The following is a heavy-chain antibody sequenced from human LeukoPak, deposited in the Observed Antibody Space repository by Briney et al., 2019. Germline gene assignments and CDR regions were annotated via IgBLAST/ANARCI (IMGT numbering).Heavy chain of an antibody. CDR1: GGSISSSRYY. J-gene: IGHJ5*02. CDR2: IYYSGST. V-gene: IGHV4-39*02. CDR3: ARDREYYYGS. Sequence: SETLSLTCTVSGGSISSSRYYWGWIRQPPGKGLEWIGSIYYSGSTYYNPSLKSRVTISVDTSKNQFSLKLSSVTAADTAVYYCARDREYYYGSWGQGTLVTVSS. D-gene: IGHD3-10*01.